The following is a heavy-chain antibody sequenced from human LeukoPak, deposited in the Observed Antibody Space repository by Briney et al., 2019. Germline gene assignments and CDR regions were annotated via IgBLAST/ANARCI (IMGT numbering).Heavy chain of an antibody. CDR2: NSGGT. Sequence: NSGGTNYAQKFQGRVTMTRDTSISTAYMELSRLRSDDTAVYYCARDFLRYFDWYNYYYGMDVWGQGTTVTVSS. D-gene: IGHD3-9*01. J-gene: IGHJ6*02. V-gene: IGHV1-2*02. CDR3: ARDFLRYFDWYNYYYGMDV.